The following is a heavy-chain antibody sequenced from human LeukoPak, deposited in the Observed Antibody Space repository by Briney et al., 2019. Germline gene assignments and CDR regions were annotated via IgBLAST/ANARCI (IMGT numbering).Heavy chain of an antibody. CDR1: GSTFPNAW. J-gene: IGHJ3*01. CDR2: IKSKSDGGTT. V-gene: IGHV3-15*01. Sequence: PGGSLRLSCAASGSTFPNAWMNWVRQAPGKGLEWVGRIKSKSDGGTTDYAAPVKGRFTISRDDPKITLYLQMNSLKTEDTAVYYCAHGLWHYDAFDVWGQGTMVTVPS. CDR3: AHGLWHYDAFDV. D-gene: IGHD3-10*01.